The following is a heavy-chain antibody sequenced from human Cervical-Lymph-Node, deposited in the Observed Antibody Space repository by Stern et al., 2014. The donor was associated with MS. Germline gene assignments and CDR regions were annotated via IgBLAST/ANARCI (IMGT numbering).Heavy chain of an antibody. V-gene: IGHV1-18*01. CDR1: GYTFTTPNYG. J-gene: IGHJ4*02. CDR2: VSSYNGNT. CDR3: ARERLRDFNDYHFDS. Sequence: VRLVQSGPEVRQPGASVRVSCKASGYTFTTPNYGIAWVREAPGRGLEWMGWVSSYNGNTVYAQKLQDRVTMTTDTSTSTAYMELRSLRSDDTAFYYCARERLRDFNDYHFDSWGQGTLVTVSS. D-gene: IGHD4-11*01.